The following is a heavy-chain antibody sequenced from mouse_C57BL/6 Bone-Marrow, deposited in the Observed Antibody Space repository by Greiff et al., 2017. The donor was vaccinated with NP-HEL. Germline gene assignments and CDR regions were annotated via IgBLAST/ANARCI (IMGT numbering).Heavy chain of an antibody. CDR3: ASSYDYDAAMDY. Sequence: QVQLQQSGPELVKPGASVKISCKASGYAFSSSWMNWVKQRPGKGLEWIGRIYPGDGDTNYNGKFKGKATLTADKSSSTAYMQLSSLTSEDSAVYFCASSYDYDAAMDYWGQGTSVTVSS. CDR2: IYPGDGDT. CDR1: GYAFSSSW. J-gene: IGHJ4*01. D-gene: IGHD2-4*01. V-gene: IGHV1-82*01.